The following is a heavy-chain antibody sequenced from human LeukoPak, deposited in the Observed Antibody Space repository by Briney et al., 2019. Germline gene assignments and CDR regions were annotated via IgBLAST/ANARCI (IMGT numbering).Heavy chain of an antibody. CDR1: GGSLSSYY. V-gene: IGHV4-59*01. J-gene: IGHJ6*02. CDR2: IYYSGST. D-gene: IGHD2-2*01. Sequence: SETLSLTCTVSGGSLSSYYWSWIRQPPGKGLEWIGYIYYSGSTNYNPSLKSRVTISVDTSKNQFSLKLSSVTAADTAVYYCARSTKDGMDVWGQGTTVTVSS. CDR3: ARSTKDGMDV.